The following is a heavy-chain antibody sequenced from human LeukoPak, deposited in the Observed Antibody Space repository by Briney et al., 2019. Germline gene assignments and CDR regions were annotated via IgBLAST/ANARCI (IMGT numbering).Heavy chain of an antibody. V-gene: IGHV3-9*01. Sequence: GGSLRLSCTASGFTFADYAMHWVRQVPGKGLEWVSGISWNSGSIGYADSVKGRFTISRDNAKNSLYLQMNSLRAEDTALYYCAKDWDSSIYYFDYWGQGTLVTVSS. D-gene: IGHD6-13*01. J-gene: IGHJ4*02. CDR3: AKDWDSSIYYFDY. CDR1: GFTFADYA. CDR2: ISWNSGSI.